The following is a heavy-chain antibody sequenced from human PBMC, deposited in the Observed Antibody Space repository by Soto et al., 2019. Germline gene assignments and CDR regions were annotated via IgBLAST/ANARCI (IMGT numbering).Heavy chain of an antibody. V-gene: IGHV1-69*06. CDR3: ARSRYCSSGSCYNFDS. CDR2: IMPIFGTG. CDR1: GGTFSSYA. J-gene: IGHJ4*02. D-gene: IGHD2-15*01. Sequence: SVKVSCKASGGTFSSYAISWVRQAPGQGLEWMGGIMPIFGTGNYAQKFQGRVTINADKSTSTAYMELSSLTSEDTAVYYCARSRYCSSGSCYNFDSWGQGTLVTVSS.